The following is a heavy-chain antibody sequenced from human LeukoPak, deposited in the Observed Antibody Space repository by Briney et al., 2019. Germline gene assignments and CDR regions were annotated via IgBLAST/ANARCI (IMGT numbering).Heavy chain of an antibody. Sequence: GGYLRLSCAASGFTFSSYSMNWVRQAPGKGLEWVSSISSSSSYIYYADSVKGRFTISRDNAKNSLYLQMNSLRAEDTAVYYCARDLWMATSWVIWGQGTMVTVSS. CDR3: ARDLWMATSWVI. CDR2: ISSSSSYI. CDR1: GFTFSSYS. J-gene: IGHJ3*02. V-gene: IGHV3-21*01. D-gene: IGHD5-24*01.